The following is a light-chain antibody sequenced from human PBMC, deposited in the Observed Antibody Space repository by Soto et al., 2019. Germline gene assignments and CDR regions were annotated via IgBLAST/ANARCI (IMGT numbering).Light chain of an antibody. CDR2: DAS. V-gene: IGKV3-11*01. J-gene: IGKJ5*01. CDR1: QSVSSY. Sequence: EIVLTQSPATLSLSPGERATLSCRASQSVSSYLAWYQQKPGQAPRLLIYDASNRATGIPARFSGSGSGTDFTLTIRSLEPEDFAIYYCQQRSNWITFGQGTRLE. CDR3: QQRSNWIT.